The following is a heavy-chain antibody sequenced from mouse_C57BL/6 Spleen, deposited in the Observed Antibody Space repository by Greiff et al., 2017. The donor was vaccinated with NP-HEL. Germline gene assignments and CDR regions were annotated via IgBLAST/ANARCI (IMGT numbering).Heavy chain of an antibody. CDR2: INPNNGGT. Sequence: EVQLQQSGPALVKPGASVKMSCKASGYTFTDYYMNWVKQSHGKSLEWIGIINPNNGGTSYIQKFKGKATLTVDKSSNTAYMELNSLTSEDSAVYYCAREGINWYYFESWGEGTTLTVSS. CDR3: AREGINWYYFES. V-gene: IGHV1-19*01. CDR1: GYTFTDYY. D-gene: IGHD1-1*01. J-gene: IGHJ2*01.